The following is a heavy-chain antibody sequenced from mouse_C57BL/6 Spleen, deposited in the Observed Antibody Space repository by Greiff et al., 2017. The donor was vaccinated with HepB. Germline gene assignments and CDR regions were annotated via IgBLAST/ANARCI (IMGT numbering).Heavy chain of an antibody. J-gene: IGHJ4*01. Sequence: QVQLQQPGAELVKPGASVKLSCKASGYTFTSYWMHWVKQRPGQGLEWIGMIHPNSGSTNYNEKFKSKATLTVDKSSSTAYMQLSSLTSEDSAVYYGARGEDYYSSRAMDYWGQGTSVTVAS. CDR2: IHPNSGST. D-gene: IGHD1-1*01. CDR3: ARGEDYYSSRAMDY. V-gene: IGHV1-64*01. CDR1: GYTFTSYW.